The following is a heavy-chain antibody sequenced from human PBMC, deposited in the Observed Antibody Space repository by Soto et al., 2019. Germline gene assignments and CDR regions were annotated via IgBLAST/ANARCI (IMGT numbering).Heavy chain of an antibody. V-gene: IGHV3-48*02. CDR3: ARDGGILWFGELSWFDP. Sequence: EVQLVESGGGLVQPGGSLRLSCAASGFTFSSYSMNWVRXXXGKGXXXVXYISSSISTIYYADSVKGRFTISRDNAKNSLYLQMNSLRDEDTAVYYCARDGGILWFGELSWFDPWGQGNLVTVSS. J-gene: IGHJ5*02. CDR1: GFTFSSYS. CDR2: ISSSISTI. D-gene: IGHD3-10*01.